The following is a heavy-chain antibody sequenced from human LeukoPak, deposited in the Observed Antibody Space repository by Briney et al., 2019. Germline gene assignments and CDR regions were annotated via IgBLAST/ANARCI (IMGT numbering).Heavy chain of an antibody. CDR1: GYTFTSYA. CDR3: ARSLWFGELLYPDY. Sequence: ASVKVSCKASGYTFTSYAMHWVRQASGQRLEWMGWINAGNGNTKYSQKFQGRVTITRDTSASTAYMELSSLRSEDTAVYYCARSLWFGELLYPDYWGQGTLVTVSS. CDR2: INAGNGNT. D-gene: IGHD3-10*01. J-gene: IGHJ4*02. V-gene: IGHV1-3*01.